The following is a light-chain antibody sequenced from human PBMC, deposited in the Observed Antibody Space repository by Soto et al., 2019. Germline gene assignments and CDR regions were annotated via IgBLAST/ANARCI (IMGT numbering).Light chain of an antibody. CDR3: QQSYNTPPWT. J-gene: IGKJ1*01. V-gene: IGKV1-39*01. CDR1: QSISSY. CDR2: AAS. Sequence: DIQMTQSPSSLYASVGDRVTITCRASQSISSYLNWYRQKPGKAPQLLIYAASSLQSGVPSRFSGSGSGTDFTLTISSLQAEAFATYYCQQSYNTPPWTFGQGTKVEIK.